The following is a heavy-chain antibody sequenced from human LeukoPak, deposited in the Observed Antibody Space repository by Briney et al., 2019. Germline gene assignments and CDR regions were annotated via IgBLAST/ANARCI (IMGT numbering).Heavy chain of an antibody. CDR3: ATDPKITMVRGAPNLDY. V-gene: IGHV1-69*04. Sequence: SVTVSFKASGYTFTGYYMHWVRQAPGQGLEWMGRIIPILGIANYAQKFQGRVTITADTSTSTAYMELSSLRSEDTAVYYCATDPKITMVRGAPNLDYWGQGTLVTVSS. CDR1: GYTFTGYY. J-gene: IGHJ4*02. CDR2: IIPILGIA. D-gene: IGHD3-10*01.